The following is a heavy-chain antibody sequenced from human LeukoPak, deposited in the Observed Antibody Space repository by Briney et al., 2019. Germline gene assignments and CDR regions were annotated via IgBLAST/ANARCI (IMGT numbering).Heavy chain of an antibody. D-gene: IGHD1-14*01. Sequence: GGSLRLSCAASGFTFSNYWMSWVRQVPGKGLEWVAGIKQDGNEKHYVDSVKGRFTISRDNAKNSLYLQMNSLRVEDTAVYYCARDRYFQYWGQGTLVIVSS. CDR1: GFTFSNYW. CDR3: ARDRYFQY. V-gene: IGHV3-7*01. CDR2: IKQDGNEK. J-gene: IGHJ1*01.